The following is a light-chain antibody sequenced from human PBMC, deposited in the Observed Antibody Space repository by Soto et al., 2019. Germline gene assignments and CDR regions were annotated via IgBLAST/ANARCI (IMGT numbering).Light chain of an antibody. J-gene: IGKJ1*01. CDR1: ESVSIL. V-gene: IGKV3-15*01. Sequence: EIVLTQSPVTLSLSPGERATLSCRAGESVSILLAWYQQKPGQAPRLLIHGATTRATGIPARFSGSGSGTEFTLTISSLQSEDFAVYYCQQYNNWPRTFGQGTKVDIK. CDR2: GAT. CDR3: QQYNNWPRT.